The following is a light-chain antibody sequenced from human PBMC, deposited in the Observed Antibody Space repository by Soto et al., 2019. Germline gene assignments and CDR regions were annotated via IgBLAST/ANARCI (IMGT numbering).Light chain of an antibody. CDR3: QQYGSSGT. CDR1: QSVYSK. CDR2: ETA. V-gene: IGKV3-20*01. J-gene: IGKJ1*01. Sequence: EIVMTQSPATLSVSPGERATLSCRASQSVYSKVAWYQQKPGQAPRLLIYETATRATDIPDRFSGSGSGTDFTLTISRLEPEDFAVYYCQQYGSSGTFGQGTKVDI.